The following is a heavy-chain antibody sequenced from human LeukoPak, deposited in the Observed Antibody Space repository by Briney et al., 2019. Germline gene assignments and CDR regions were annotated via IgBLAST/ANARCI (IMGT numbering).Heavy chain of an antibody. V-gene: IGHV3-48*03. D-gene: IGHD3-10*01. J-gene: IGHJ4*02. CDR3: ARVGVDGSGTYGDY. CDR2: ITSSGSVI. Sequence: GGSLRLSCAVSGFTFSSYEMNWVRQAPGKGLEWVSYITSSGSVIYYADPVKGRFTISRGNAKNSLYLQMNSLRAEDTAVYYCARVGVDGSGTYGDYWGQGTLVTVSS. CDR1: GFTFSSYE.